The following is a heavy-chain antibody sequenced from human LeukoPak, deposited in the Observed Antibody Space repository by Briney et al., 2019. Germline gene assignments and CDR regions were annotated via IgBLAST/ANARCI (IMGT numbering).Heavy chain of an antibody. D-gene: IGHD1-26*01. CDR2: ISAYNGNT. V-gene: IGHV1-18*01. CDR1: GYTFTSYG. CDR3: ARPFSPPQVEASAFDY. Sequence: ASVKVSCKAPGYTFTSYGISWVRQAPGQGLEWMGWISAYNGNTNYAQKLQGRVTMTTDTSTSTAYMELRSLRSDDTAVYYCARPFSPPQVEASAFDYWAQGPLVT. J-gene: IGHJ4*02.